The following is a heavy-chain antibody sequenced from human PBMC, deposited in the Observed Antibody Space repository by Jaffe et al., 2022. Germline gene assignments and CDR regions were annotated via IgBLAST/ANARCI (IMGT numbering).Heavy chain of an antibody. Sequence: QVQLQQWGAGLLKPSETLSLTCAVYGGSFSGYYWSWIRQPPGKGLEWIGEINHSGSTNYNPSLKSRVTISVDTSKNQFSLKLSSVTAADTAVYYCARGGITTVTGGYYYYMDVWGKGTTVTVSS. CDR3: ARGGITTVTGGYYYYMDV. CDR2: INHSGST. J-gene: IGHJ6*03. CDR1: GGSFSGYY. V-gene: IGHV4-34*01. D-gene: IGHD4-17*01.